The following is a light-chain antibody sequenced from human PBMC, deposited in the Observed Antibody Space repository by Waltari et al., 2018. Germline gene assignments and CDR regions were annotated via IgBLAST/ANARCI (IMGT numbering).Light chain of an antibody. CDR2: DAF. CDR3: QKYESLPAT. V-gene: IGKV3-20*01. Sequence: EIVSTQPPGTLPLSPGARATLTCRASQSVSRALAWYQQKPGQAPRLLIYDAFSMATGIPDRFSGSGSGTDFSLTISRLEPEDFAVYYCQKYESLPATFGQGTKVEIK. CDR1: QSVSRA. J-gene: IGKJ1*01.